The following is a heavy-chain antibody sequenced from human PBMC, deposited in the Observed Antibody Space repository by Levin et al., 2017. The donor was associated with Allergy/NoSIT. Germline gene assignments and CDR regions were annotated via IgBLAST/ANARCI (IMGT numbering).Heavy chain of an antibody. V-gene: IGHV1-69*13. CDR3: ARGTGTTDEHAFDI. CDR2: IIPIFGTA. Sequence: ASVKVSCKASGGTFSSYAISWVRQAPGQGLEWMGGIIPIFGTANYAQKFQGRVTITADESTSTAYMELSSLRSEDTAVYYCARGTGTTDEHAFDIWGQGTMVTVSS. J-gene: IGHJ3*02. CDR1: GGTFSSYA. D-gene: IGHD1-7*01.